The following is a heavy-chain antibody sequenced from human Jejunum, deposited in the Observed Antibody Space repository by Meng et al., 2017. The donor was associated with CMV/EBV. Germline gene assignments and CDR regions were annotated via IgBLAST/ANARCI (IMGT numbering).Heavy chain of an antibody. V-gene: IGHV3-7*04. CDR2: INEYGSEK. J-gene: IGHJ6*03. CDR3: ARGNPMTTVTTVRRSYYYYSMDV. Sequence: MSWVRQAPGKGLEWVANINEYGSEKYYVDSVKGRLTISRDLGKNLLYLQLSSLRAEDTAVYYCARGNPMTTVTTVRRSYYYYSMDVWGRGTTVTVSS. D-gene: IGHD4-17*01.